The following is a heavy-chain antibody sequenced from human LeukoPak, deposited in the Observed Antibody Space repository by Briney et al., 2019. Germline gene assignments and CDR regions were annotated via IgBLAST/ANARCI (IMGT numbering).Heavy chain of an antibody. J-gene: IGHJ6*03. Sequence: ASVKVSCKASGYTFTSFDIFWVRQATGQGLEWMGWMSPNSGNTGSAQKFQGRVTFTRDTSISTSFMELSSLRSEDTAIYYCARGRPDTSVPRTYYMDVWGKGTTVTDSS. CDR3: ARGRPDTSVPRTYYMDV. V-gene: IGHV1-8*01. CDR2: MSPNSGNT. CDR1: GYTFTSFD. D-gene: IGHD5-18*01.